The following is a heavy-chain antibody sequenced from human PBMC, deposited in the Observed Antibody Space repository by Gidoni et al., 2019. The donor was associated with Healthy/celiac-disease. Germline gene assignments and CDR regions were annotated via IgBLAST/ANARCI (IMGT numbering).Heavy chain of an antibody. Sequence: EVQLLESGGGLVQPGGSLRLSCPASGFTFSSYAMRWVRQAPGQGLECVSAISGRGGSTYYADSVKGRFTISRDNSKNTLYLQMNSLRAEDTAVYYCAKEVVALLLGSVDYWGQGTLVTVSS. D-gene: IGHD5-12*01. J-gene: IGHJ4*02. CDR1: GFTFSSYA. CDR3: AKEVVALLLGSVDY. V-gene: IGHV3-23*01. CDR2: ISGRGGST.